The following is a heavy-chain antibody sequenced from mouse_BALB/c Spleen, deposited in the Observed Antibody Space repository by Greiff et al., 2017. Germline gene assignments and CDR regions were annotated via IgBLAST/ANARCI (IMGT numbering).Heavy chain of an antibody. CDR1: GFNIKDTY. J-gene: IGHJ3*01. V-gene: IGHV14-3*02. Sequence: VQLKESGAELVKPGASVKLSCTASGFNIKDTYMHWVKQRPEQGLEWIGRIDPANGNTKYDPKFQGKATITADTSSNTAYLQLSSLTSEDTAVYYCASPLYGYDEAYWGQGTLVTVSA. CDR3: ASPLYGYDEAY. D-gene: IGHD2-2*01. CDR2: IDPANGNT.